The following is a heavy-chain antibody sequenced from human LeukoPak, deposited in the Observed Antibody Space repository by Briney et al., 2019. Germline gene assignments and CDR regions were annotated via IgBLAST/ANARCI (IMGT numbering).Heavy chain of an antibody. CDR2: ISGSGGST. CDR3: APYCSSTSCSPGMFEY. D-gene: IGHD2-2*01. CDR1: GFTFSITA. J-gene: IGHJ4*02. V-gene: IGHV3-23*01. Sequence: PGGSLRLSCAASGFTFSITAMTWVRQAPGKGLEWVSAISGSGGSTYYADSVKGRFTISRDNSKTAVYLQMNGLRAEDTAVYYCAPYCSSTSCSPGMFEYRGQGTLVTVSS.